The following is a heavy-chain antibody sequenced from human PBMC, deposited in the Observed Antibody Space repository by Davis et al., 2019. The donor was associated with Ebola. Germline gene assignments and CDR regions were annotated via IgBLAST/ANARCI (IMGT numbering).Heavy chain of an antibody. D-gene: IGHD3-22*01. CDR1: GGSINNYH. Sequence: MPSETLSLTCTVSGGSINNYHWSWIRHPPGRELEWIAYIYSGGGSYYNPSLKSRVTISVDTSKNQFSLKLNSVTAADTAVYYCARHSDYHDNNGQPTYNWFDPWGQGTLVAVSS. CDR3: ARHSDYHDNNGQPTYNWFDP. J-gene: IGHJ5*02. V-gene: IGHV4-59*08. CDR2: IYSGGGS.